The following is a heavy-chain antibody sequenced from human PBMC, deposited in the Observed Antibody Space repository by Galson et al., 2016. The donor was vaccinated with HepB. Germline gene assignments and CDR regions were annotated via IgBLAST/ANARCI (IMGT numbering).Heavy chain of an antibody. D-gene: IGHD5-24*01. Sequence: SVKVSYKASGYTFATYGITWVRQAPGQGLEWLGWIRVYNERTDYAHKFQGRVTMTTDTSTNTAYMDLRSLRSDDTAVYYCARSDGEIWGQGTLVTVSS. V-gene: IGHV1-18*01. CDR3: ARSDGEI. CDR1: GYTFATYG. J-gene: IGHJ3*02. CDR2: IRVYNERT.